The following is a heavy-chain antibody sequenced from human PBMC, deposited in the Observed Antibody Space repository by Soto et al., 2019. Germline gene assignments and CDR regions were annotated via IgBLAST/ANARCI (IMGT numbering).Heavy chain of an antibody. D-gene: IGHD3-22*01. CDR2: ISSSSSTI. CDR1: GFTFSSYS. J-gene: IGHJ4*02. Sequence: PGGSLRLSCAASGFTFSSYSMNWVRQAPGQGLEWVSYISSSSSTIYYAASVKGRFTISIDIAKNSLFLQMNSLRDEDTAVYYCAIDLRPYYYDSSGRLDYWGQRAL. V-gene: IGHV3-48*02. CDR3: AIDLRPYYYDSSGRLDY.